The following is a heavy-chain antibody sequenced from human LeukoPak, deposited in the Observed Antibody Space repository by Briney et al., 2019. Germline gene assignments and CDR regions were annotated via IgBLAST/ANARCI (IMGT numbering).Heavy chain of an antibody. V-gene: IGHV4-59*08. CDR2: IYYSGST. CDR1: GGSISSYY. J-gene: IGHJ4*02. D-gene: IGHD6-19*01. Sequence: SETLSLTCTVSGGSISSYYWSWIRQPPGKGLEWIGYIYYSGSTNYNPSLKSRVTISVDTSKNQFSLRLSSVTAADTAVYYCAREGRLVRAFDYWGQGTLVTVSS. CDR3: AREGRLVRAFDY.